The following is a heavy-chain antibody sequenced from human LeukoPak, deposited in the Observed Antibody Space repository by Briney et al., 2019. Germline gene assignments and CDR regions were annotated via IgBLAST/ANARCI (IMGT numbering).Heavy chain of an antibody. CDR2: IHPEGNEK. D-gene: IGHD1-1*01. CDR3: ARGDDFSGDH. J-gene: IGHJ4*02. Sequence: RPGGSLRLSCAVSGFTFSNFWMSWVRQAPGRGLEWVANIHPEGNEKYHVESVKGRFTISRDNAKNLLFLQMNGLRVEDTAVYYCARGDDFSGDHWGQGTLVTVSS. CDR1: GFTFSNFW. V-gene: IGHV3-7*04.